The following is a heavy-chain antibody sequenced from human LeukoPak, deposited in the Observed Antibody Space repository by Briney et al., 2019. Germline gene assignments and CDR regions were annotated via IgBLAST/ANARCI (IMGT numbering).Heavy chain of an antibody. CDR3: ARGLWGVPAAIPVGAFDI. D-gene: IGHD2-2*01. Sequence: PGWALRLSCAACGFTFSSYSMSWVRQAPGKGLEWISYISSSSSTIYYEDPVKGRFTIARDNAKNSLYLQMNSLRAEDTAVYYCARGLWGVPAAIPVGAFDIWGQGTMVTVSS. CDR1: GFTFSSYS. V-gene: IGHV3-48*01. CDR2: ISSSSSTI. J-gene: IGHJ3*02.